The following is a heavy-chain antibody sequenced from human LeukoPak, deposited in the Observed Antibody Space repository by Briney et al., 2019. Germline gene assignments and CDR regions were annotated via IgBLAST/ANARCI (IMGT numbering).Heavy chain of an antibody. J-gene: IGHJ5*02. V-gene: IGHV4-34*01. CDR3: ARGLISSSWRNNWFDP. Sequence: SETLSLTCAVYGGSFSGYYWNWIRQPPEKGLELIGEINHSGSTNYNPSLKSRVTISVDTSKNQFSLKLSSVTAADTALYYCARGLISSSWRNNWFDPWGQGTLVTVTS. CDR1: GGSFSGYY. D-gene: IGHD6-13*01. CDR2: INHSGST.